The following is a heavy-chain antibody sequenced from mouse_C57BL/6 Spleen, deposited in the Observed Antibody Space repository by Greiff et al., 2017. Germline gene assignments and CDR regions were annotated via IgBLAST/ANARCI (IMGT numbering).Heavy chain of an antibody. V-gene: IGHV5-17*01. CDR3: ARVELSGAFAY. D-gene: IGHD4-1*01. CDR2: LSSGSSTS. CDR1: GFTFSDSG. J-gene: IGHJ3*01. Sequence: EVQGEQSGGGLVKPGGSLKLSCAASGFTFSDSGMHWVRQAPEQGLEWVAYLSSGSSTSYYADTVKGRFTISRDNAKNTLFLQMSSLRSEDTAVYYCARVELSGAFAYWGQGTLVTVSA.